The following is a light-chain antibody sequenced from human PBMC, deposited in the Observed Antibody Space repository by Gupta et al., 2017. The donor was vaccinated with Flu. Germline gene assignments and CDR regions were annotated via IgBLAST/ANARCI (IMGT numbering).Light chain of an antibody. V-gene: IGKV1-39*01. CDR3: QQSDNTPVT. J-gene: IGKJ4*01. CDR1: QTISND. CDR2: AAS. Sequence: DLQLPHSLSSLSVSLGDRLTITCRASQTISNDLNWYQQKPGKAPKLVIYAASTLQGGVPSRFSGRVAGTDFTLTISSLQPEDFATYYCQQSDNTPVTFGGGTRVDIK.